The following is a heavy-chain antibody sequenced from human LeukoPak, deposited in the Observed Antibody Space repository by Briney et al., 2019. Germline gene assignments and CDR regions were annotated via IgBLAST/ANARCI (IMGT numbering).Heavy chain of an antibody. V-gene: IGHV1-69*13. D-gene: IGHD6-13*01. CDR2: IIPIFGTA. Sequence: GASVKVSCKTSGYIFAHNGISWVRQAPGQGLEWMGGIIPIFGTANYAQKFQGRVTITADESTSTAYMELSSLRSEDTAVYYCASNIAAAGYYYGMDVWGQGTTVTVSS. CDR3: ASNIAAAGYYYGMDV. CDR1: GYIFAHNG. J-gene: IGHJ6*02.